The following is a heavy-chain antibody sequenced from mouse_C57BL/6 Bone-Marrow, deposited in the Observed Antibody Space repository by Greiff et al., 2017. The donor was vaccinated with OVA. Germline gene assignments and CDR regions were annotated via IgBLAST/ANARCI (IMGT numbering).Heavy chain of an antibody. CDR3: ARDYYGSSPRDY. Sequence: QVQLQQPGAELVRPGSSVKLSCKASGYTFTSYWMDWVKQRPGQGLEWIGNIYPSDSETQFNQKFKDKATLTVDKSASTAYMQLSSLTSEDSAVYYCARDYYGSSPRDYWGQGTTLTVSS. V-gene: IGHV1-61*01. CDR2: IYPSDSET. D-gene: IGHD1-1*01. CDR1: GYTFTSYW. J-gene: IGHJ2*01.